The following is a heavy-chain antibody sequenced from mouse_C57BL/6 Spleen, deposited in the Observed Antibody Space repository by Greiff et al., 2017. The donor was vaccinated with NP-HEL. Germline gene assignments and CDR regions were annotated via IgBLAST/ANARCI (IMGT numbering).Heavy chain of an antibody. J-gene: IGHJ4*01. CDR1: GFTFSSYG. CDR2: ISSGGSYT. Sequence: EVHLVESGGDLVKPGGSLKLSCAASGFTFSSYGMSWVRQTPDKRLEWVATISSGGSYTYYPDSVKGRFTISRDNAKNTLYLQISSLKSEDTAMYYCARQNYSNYYYYAMDYWGQGTSVTVSS. CDR3: ARQNYSNYYYYAMDY. D-gene: IGHD2-5*01. V-gene: IGHV5-6*01.